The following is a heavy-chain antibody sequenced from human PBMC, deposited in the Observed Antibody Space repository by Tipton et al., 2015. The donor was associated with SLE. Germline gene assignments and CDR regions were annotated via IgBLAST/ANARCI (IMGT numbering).Heavy chain of an antibody. CDR3: ARDLYYDSTLDI. J-gene: IGHJ3*02. CDR1: GGSISSHY. V-gene: IGHV4-59*11. Sequence: TLSLTCTVSGGSISSHYWSWIQQPPGKGLEWIGYIYYSGSTYYNPSLKSRVTISVDTSKNQFSLKLSSVTAADTAVYYCARDLYYDSTLDIWGQGTMVTVSS. D-gene: IGHD3-22*01. CDR2: IYYSGST.